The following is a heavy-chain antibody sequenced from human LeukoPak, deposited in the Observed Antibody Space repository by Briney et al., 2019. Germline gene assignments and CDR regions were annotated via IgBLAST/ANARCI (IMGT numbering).Heavy chain of an antibody. CDR2: INSDGSST. V-gene: IGHV3-74*01. Sequence: WGSLRLSCAASGFTFSSYWMHWVRQAPGKGLVWVSRINSDGSSTSYADSVKGRFTISRDNAKNTLYLQMNSLRAEDTAVYYCARDRDYGDYWPFDYWGQGTLVTVSS. CDR1: GFTFSSYW. D-gene: IGHD4-17*01. J-gene: IGHJ4*02. CDR3: ARDRDYGDYWPFDY.